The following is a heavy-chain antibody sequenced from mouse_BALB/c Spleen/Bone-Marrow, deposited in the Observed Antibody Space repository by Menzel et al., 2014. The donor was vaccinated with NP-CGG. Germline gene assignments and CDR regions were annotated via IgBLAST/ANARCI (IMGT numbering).Heavy chain of an antibody. CDR2: IVPANGNT. D-gene: IGHD2-4*01. J-gene: IGHJ2*01. CDR3: ASYDYGYYFDY. Sequence: VQLQQPGAELVKPGASVKLSCTTSGFNIKDTYMHWVKLRPEQGLEWIGRIVPANGNTKYAPKFQGKATITADTSSNTAHLQLSSLTSEDTAVYFCASYDYGYYFDYWGQGTTLTVSS. CDR1: GFNIKDTY. V-gene: IGHV14-3*02.